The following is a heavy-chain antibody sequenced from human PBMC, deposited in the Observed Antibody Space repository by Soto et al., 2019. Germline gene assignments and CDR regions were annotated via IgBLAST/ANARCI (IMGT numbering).Heavy chain of an antibody. CDR3: ARGGTIFGVVALYGMDV. CDR2: ISAYNGNT. J-gene: IGHJ6*02. CDR1: GYTFTSYG. D-gene: IGHD3-3*01. Sequence: ASVKVSCKASGYTFTSYGISWVRQAPGQGLEWMGWISAYNGNTNYAQKLKGRVTMTTDTSTSTAYMELRSLRADDTAVYYCARGGTIFGVVALYGMDVGGQGTTVTVSS. V-gene: IGHV1-18*04.